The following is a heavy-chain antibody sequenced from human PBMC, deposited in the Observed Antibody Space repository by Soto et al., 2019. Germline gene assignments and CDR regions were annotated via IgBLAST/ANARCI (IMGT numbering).Heavy chain of an antibody. Sequence: GASVKVSCKAPGYTLTSYYMHWVRQAPGQGLEWMGIINPSGGSTNYAQKFQGRVTMTRDTSTSTVYMELSSLRSEDTAVYYCAREYGIVGATGYFDYWGQGTLVTVSS. CDR2: INPSGGST. V-gene: IGHV1-46*01. J-gene: IGHJ4*02. D-gene: IGHD1-26*01. CDR1: GYTLTSYY. CDR3: AREYGIVGATGYFDY.